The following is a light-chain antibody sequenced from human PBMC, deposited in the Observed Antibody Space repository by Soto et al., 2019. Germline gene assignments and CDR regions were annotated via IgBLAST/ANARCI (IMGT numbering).Light chain of an antibody. Sequence: EIVLTQSPATLSLSPGERATLSCRASQSLSTYLARYQQKPGQAPRLLIYHISTRAPGIPDRFVGGGSGTVFTLTIGRLEPEDFAVFHCQQVEYSVPRWTFGQGTKVELK. CDR3: QQVEYSVPRWT. V-gene: IGKV3D-20*02. CDR1: QSLSTY. J-gene: IGKJ1*01. CDR2: HIS.